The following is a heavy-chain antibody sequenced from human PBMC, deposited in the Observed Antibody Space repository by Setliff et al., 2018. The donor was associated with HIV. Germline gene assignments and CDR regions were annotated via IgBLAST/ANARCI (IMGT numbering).Heavy chain of an antibody. CDR2: IYYSGST. V-gene: IGHV4-59*11. CDR1: GGSISSHY. CDR3: ARDSRHDTSGYYYFDS. D-gene: IGHD3-22*01. Sequence: PSETLSLTCTVSGGSISSHYWSWIRQPPGKGLEWIGYIYYSGSTYYNPSLKSRVTISVDTSKNQFSLKLTSVTAADTAVYYCARDSRHDTSGYYYFDSWGQGTLVTVSS. J-gene: IGHJ4*02.